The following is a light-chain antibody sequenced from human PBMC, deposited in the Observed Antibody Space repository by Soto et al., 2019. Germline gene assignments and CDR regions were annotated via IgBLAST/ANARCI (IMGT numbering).Light chain of an antibody. V-gene: IGLV2-23*02. CDR3: CSYAGSSTPLI. CDR1: SSDVGSYNL. Sequence: QXVLTQPASVXGSPGQSITISCTGTSSDVGSYNLVSWYQQHPGKAPKLMIYEVSKRPSGVSNRFSGSKSGNTASLTISGLQAEDEADYYCCSYAGSSTPLIFGTGTKVTVL. CDR2: EVS. J-gene: IGLJ1*01.